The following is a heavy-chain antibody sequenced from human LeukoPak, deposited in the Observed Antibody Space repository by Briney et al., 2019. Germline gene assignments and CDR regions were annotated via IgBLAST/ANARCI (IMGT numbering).Heavy chain of an antibody. J-gene: IGHJ4*02. Sequence: GRSLRLSCAASGFTFDGYAMHWVRQAPGKGLEWVSGISWNSGSIGYADSVKGRFTISRDNAKNSLYLQMNSLRAEDTALYYCAKALCSSTSCRFDYWGQGTLVTVSS. D-gene: IGHD2-2*01. CDR3: AKALCSSTSCRFDY. CDR1: GFTFDGYA. V-gene: IGHV3-9*01. CDR2: ISWNSGSI.